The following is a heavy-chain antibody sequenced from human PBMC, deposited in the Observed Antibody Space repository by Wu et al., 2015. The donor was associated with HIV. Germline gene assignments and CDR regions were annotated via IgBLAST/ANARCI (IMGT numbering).Heavy chain of an antibody. Sequence: QVQLVQSGVEVKKPGASVKVSCKASGYTFTTYGISWVRQVPGQGPEWMGWISTYDGKTRYSERDQGRVSLTTDTSTTTVYLELRNLRSDDTAMYYCARDRDFDFWSGSQYYFDFWGPGNPGHRLL. CDR1: GYTFTTYG. CDR2: ISTYDGKT. D-gene: IGHD3-3*01. V-gene: IGHV1-18*04. CDR3: ARDRDFDFWSGSQYYFDF. J-gene: IGHJ4*02.